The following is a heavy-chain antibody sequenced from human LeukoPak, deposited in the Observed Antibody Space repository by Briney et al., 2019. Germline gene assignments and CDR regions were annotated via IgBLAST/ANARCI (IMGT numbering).Heavy chain of an antibody. J-gene: IGHJ4*02. Sequence: SLRLSCAASGFTFDDYAMHWVRQAPGKGLEWVSGISWNSGSIGYADAVNGRFTISRYSAKNSLYLKMNSLRAEDTALYYCAKDYGHSGYDPRGYYFDYWGQGTLVTVSS. CDR3: AKDYGHSGYDPRGYYFDY. D-gene: IGHD5-12*01. CDR1: GFTFDDYA. CDR2: ISWNSGSI. V-gene: IGHV3-9*01.